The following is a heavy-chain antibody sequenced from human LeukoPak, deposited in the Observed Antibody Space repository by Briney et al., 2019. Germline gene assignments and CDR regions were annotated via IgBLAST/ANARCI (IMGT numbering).Heavy chain of an antibody. V-gene: IGHV4-39*01. J-gene: IGHJ4*02. Sequence: PSETLSLTCTVSGGFITTSDYYWGWVRQPPGKGLEWIGSISYSGGAYYNPSLKSRVTISVDTSKNQFSLKLSSVTAADTAVYYCARVYPPDGGNGFFDHWGQGTLVTVSS. CDR3: ARVYPPDGGNGFFDH. D-gene: IGHD4-23*01. CDR2: ISYSGGA. CDR1: GGFITTSDYY.